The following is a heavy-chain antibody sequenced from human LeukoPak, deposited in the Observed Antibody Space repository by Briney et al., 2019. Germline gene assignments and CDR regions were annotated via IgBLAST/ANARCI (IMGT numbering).Heavy chain of an antibody. CDR2: TRNKANSYTT. J-gene: IGHJ4*02. D-gene: IGHD6-19*01. CDR1: GFTFSDHY. V-gene: IGHV3-72*01. Sequence: GGSLRLSCAASGFTFSDHYMDWVRQAPGKGLEWVGRTRNKANSYTTEYAASVKGRFTISRDDSKNSLYLQMNSLKTEDTAVYYCARVNGWYYFDYWGQGTLATVSS. CDR3: ARVNGWYYFDY.